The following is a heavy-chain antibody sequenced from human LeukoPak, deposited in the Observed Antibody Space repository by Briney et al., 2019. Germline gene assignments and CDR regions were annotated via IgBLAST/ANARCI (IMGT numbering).Heavy chain of an antibody. CDR1: GGSISSGDYY. J-gene: IGHJ4*02. D-gene: IGHD5-18*01. Sequence: SQTLSLTCTVSGGSISSGDYYWSWIRHPPGKGLEWIGYIYYSGSTYYNPSLKSRVTISVDTSKNQFSLKLSSVAAADTAEYYCARGRYSYGYGCYFDYWGQGTLVTVSS. CDR3: ARGRYSYGYGCYFDY. V-gene: IGHV4-30-4*01. CDR2: IYYSGST.